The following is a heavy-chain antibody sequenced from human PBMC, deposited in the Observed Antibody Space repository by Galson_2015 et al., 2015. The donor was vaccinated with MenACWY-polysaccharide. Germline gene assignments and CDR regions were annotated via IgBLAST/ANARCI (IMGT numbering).Heavy chain of an antibody. Sequence: SLRLCCAASGFTFSSYAMSWVRQAPGKGLEWVAAISGSGGTTYYADSVKGRFTISRDNSKNMVYLQMNSLRAEDTAVYYSLVVPGGNYRAMDVWGQGTTVTVSS. CDR1: GFTFSSYA. D-gene: IGHD2-2*01. CDR3: LVVPGGNYRAMDV. CDR2: ISGSGGTT. V-gene: IGHV3-23*01. J-gene: IGHJ6*02.